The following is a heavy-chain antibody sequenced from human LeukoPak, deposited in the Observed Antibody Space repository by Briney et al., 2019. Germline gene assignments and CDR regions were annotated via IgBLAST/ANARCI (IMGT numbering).Heavy chain of an antibody. D-gene: IGHD2-2*01. CDR2: IYYSGST. J-gene: IGHJ5*02. Sequence: PSETLSLTCTVSGGSISSSSYYWGWIRQPPGKGLKWIGSIYYSGSTYYNPSLKSRVTISVDTSKNQFSLKLSSVTAADTAVYYCARHLADIVVVPGFDPWGQGTLVTVSS. CDR3: ARHLADIVVVPGFDP. V-gene: IGHV4-39*01. CDR1: GGSISSSSYY.